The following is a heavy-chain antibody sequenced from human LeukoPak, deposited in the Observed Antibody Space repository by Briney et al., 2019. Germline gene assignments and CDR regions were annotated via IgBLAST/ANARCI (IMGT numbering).Heavy chain of an antibody. J-gene: IGHJ4*02. Sequence: GGSLRLSCVASGLPFDKVWMNWVRQAPGKGLEWVGRIKTKSVGETTDYAAPVKGRFTISRDDSKNTLYLQMDSLKIEDTGVYYCNKIVGPNGGDYWGQGTLVTVSS. CDR1: GLPFDKVW. V-gene: IGHV3-15*01. D-gene: IGHD1-26*01. CDR2: IKTKSVGETT. CDR3: NKIVGPNGGDY.